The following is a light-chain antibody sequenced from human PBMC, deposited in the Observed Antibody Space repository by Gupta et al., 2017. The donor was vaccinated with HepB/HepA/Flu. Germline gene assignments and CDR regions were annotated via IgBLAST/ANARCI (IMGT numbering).Light chain of an antibody. V-gene: IGKV1-5*03. Sequence: DIQMTQSPSTLSVNVGDRVTITCRASERINSWLSWYQQKTGKAPKLLIYKASNLESGVLSRFSGSESGTEFILTISSLQPDDFGTYYCQQYKGYPTVGGGTKVEIK. CDR3: QQYKGYPT. J-gene: IGKJ4*01. CDR1: ERINSW. CDR2: KAS.